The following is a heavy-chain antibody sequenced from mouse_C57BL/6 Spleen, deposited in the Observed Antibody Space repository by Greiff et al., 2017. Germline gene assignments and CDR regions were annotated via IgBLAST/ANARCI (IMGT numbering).Heavy chain of an antibody. CDR1: GFTFSSYA. Sequence: EVHLVESGGGLVKPGGSLKLSCAASGFTFSSYAMSWVRQTPEKRLEWVATISDGGSYTYYPDNVKGRFTISRDNAKNNLYLQMSHLKSEDTAMYYCARCPYGNYDYFDYWGQGTTLTVSS. D-gene: IGHD2-1*01. V-gene: IGHV5-4*01. CDR2: ISDGGSYT. J-gene: IGHJ2*01. CDR3: ARCPYGNYDYFDY.